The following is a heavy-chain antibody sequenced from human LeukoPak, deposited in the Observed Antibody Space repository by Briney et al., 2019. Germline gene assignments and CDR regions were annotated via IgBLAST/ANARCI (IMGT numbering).Heavy chain of an antibody. D-gene: IGHD1-20*01. CDR1: GFTFSRYA. V-gene: IGHV3-64*01. J-gene: IGHJ4*02. CDR3: ARDFGLTGKVDY. CDR2: ISSNGGST. Sequence: GGSLRLSCAASGFTFSRYAMHWVRQAPGKGLEYVSAISSNGGSTYYANSVKGRFTISRDNSKNTLYLQMGSLRAEDLAVYYCARDFGLTGKVDYWGQGTLVTVSS.